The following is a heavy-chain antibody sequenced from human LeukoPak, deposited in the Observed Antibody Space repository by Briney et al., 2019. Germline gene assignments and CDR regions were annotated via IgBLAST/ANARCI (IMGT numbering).Heavy chain of an antibody. CDR3: ARAGSIAVPLI. Sequence: SETLSLTCAVYGGSFSGYYWSWIRQPPGKGLEWIGEINHSGSTNYNPSLKSRVTISADTSKNQFSLKLSSVTAADTAVYYCARAGSIAVPLIWGQGTMVTVSS. CDR1: GGSFSGYY. J-gene: IGHJ3*02. CDR2: INHSGST. D-gene: IGHD6-19*01. V-gene: IGHV4-34*01.